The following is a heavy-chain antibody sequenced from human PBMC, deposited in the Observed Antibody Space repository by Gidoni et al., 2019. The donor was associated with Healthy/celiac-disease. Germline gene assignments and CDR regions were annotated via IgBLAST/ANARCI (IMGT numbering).Heavy chain of an antibody. CDR2: IRSKAYGGTT. V-gene: IGHV3-49*05. Sequence: EVQLVESGGGLVKPGRSLRLSCTASGFTLGDYAMSWFRQAPGKGLEWVGFIRSKAYGGTTEYAASVKGRFTISRDDSKSIAYLQMNSLKTEDTAVYYCTRDLGYSSSWYNDYWGQGTLVTVSS. J-gene: IGHJ4*02. CDR1: GFTLGDYA. CDR3: TRDLGYSSSWYNDY. D-gene: IGHD6-13*01.